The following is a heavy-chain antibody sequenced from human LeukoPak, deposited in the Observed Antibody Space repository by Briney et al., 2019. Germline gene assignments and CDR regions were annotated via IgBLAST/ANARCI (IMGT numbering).Heavy chain of an antibody. J-gene: IGHJ2*01. CDR1: GFIFADYA. D-gene: IGHD3-10*01. CDR2: ISWNSGSL. V-gene: IGHV3-9*01. CDR3: ARGLGGDQGYFDL. Sequence: GGSLRLSCAASGFIFADYAMHWVRQAPGKGLEWVSGISWNSGSLAYADSVKGRFTISRDNAKNSLYLQMNSLRTEDTALYYCARGLGGDQGYFDLWGRGTLATVSS.